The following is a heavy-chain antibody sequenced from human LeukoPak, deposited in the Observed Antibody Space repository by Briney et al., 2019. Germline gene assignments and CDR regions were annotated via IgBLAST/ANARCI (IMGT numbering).Heavy chain of an antibody. Sequence: PGRSLRLSYAASGFTFSTYGMHWVRQAPGKGLEWVAAISSDGRNKYYLDSVKGRFTISRDNSKNTLYLQMNSLRAEDTGVYYCAKGGYSYGTADYWGQGTLVTVSS. CDR2: ISSDGRNK. V-gene: IGHV3-30*18. D-gene: IGHD5-18*01. CDR1: GFTFSTYG. J-gene: IGHJ4*02. CDR3: AKGGYSYGTADY.